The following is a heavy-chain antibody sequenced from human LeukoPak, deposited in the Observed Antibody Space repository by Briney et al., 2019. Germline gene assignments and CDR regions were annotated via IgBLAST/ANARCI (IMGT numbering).Heavy chain of an antibody. CDR3: VRGYSFGPYGMDV. V-gene: IGHV1-18*01. J-gene: IGHJ6*02. CDR1: GYTFTNYG. D-gene: IGHD2-15*01. Sequence: GASVKVSCKASGYTFTNYGVNWVRQAPGQGLEWMGWISTYNGNTNYAQKLQGRVTMTTDTSTSTAYMELRSLGSDDTAVYFCVRGYSFGPYGMDVWGQGTTVTVSS. CDR2: ISTYNGNT.